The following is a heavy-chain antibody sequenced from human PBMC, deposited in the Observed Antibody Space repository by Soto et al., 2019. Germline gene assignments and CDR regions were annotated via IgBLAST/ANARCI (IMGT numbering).Heavy chain of an antibody. J-gene: IGHJ4*02. CDR1: GQSFSGHS. Sequence: QVQLQQWGAGLVKPSETLSLSCAVYGQSFSGHSWAWIRQPPGKGLEWIGEINESGSTYYNPSIKSRVTMSTDTSKNQFSLKLSSVSAADTAAYFCARGSGIVALPGELEDVKYDYWGQGTLVNVSS. D-gene: IGHD1-1*01. V-gene: IGHV4-34*01. CDR2: INESGST. CDR3: ARGSGIVALPGELEDVKYDY.